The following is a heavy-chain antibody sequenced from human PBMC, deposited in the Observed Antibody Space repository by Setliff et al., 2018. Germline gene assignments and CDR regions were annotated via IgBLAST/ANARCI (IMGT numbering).Heavy chain of an antibody. V-gene: IGHV4-34*01. CDR1: GGSISGYY. D-gene: IGHD6-6*01. CDR3: ARGRNIAARLLDS. J-gene: IGHJ4*02. Sequence: SETLSLTCTVSGGSISGYYWTWIRQPPGKGLEWIGEINHRGSTNYNPSLKSRATISIDTSKDQFSLKLISMSAADTAVYFCARGRNIAARLLDSWGQGALVTVSS. CDR2: INHRGST.